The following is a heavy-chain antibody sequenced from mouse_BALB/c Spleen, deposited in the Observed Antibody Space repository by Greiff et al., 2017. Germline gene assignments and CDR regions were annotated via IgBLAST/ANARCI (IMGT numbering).Heavy chain of an antibody. CDR3: ARRYGLDY. J-gene: IGHJ2*01. CDR1: GYSITSGYY. D-gene: IGHD2-14*01. V-gene: IGHV3-6*02. CDR2: ISYDGSN. Sequence: EVQRVESGPGLVKPSQSLSLTCSVTGYSITSGYYWNWIRQFPGNKLEWMGYISYDGSNNYNPSLKNRISITRDTSKNQFFLKLNSVTTEDTATYYCARRYGLDYWGQGTTLTVSS.